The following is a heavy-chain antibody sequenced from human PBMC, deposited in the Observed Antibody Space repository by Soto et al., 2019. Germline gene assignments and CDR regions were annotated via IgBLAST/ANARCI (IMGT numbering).Heavy chain of an antibody. Sequence: PVGSLRLSCVVSGFTFSTYSINWVSQAPGKGLEWVSSISSRSDIYYADSAKGRFTISRDNAKNSVSLQMNSLRAEDTAVYYCAREYTAWPLAYGLDVWGQGTTVTVSS. V-gene: IGHV3-21*01. D-gene: IGHD2-2*02. CDR2: ISSRSDI. J-gene: IGHJ6*02. CDR3: AREYTAWPLAYGLDV. CDR1: GFTFSTYS.